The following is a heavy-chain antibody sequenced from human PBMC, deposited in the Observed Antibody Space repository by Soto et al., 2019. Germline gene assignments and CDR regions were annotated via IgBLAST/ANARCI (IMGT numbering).Heavy chain of an antibody. V-gene: IGHV3-21*01. Sequence: GVSLRLSCAASGFIFSDYSINCVRQSPGQGLEFVSSISGSRGYSYYGASVKGLFTISRDNAKDSLVVQIKHLRSEDTSVYYCARDWAPALDYWGPGAVVTVSS. CDR1: GFIFSDYS. D-gene: IGHD2-2*01. CDR2: ISGSRGYS. J-gene: IGHJ4*02. CDR3: ARDWAPALDY.